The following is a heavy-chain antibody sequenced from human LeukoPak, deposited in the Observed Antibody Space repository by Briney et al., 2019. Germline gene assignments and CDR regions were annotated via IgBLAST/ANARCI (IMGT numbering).Heavy chain of an antibody. V-gene: IGHV3-23*01. CDR1: GFTFSSYA. J-gene: IGHJ6*02. Sequence: SGGSLRLSCAASGFTFSSYAMSWVRQAPGKGLEWVSAISGSGGSTYYADSVKGRFTISRDNSKNTLYLQMNSLRAEDTAVYYCAKGLDPVAYYGMDVWDQGTTVTVSS. D-gene: IGHD6-6*01. CDR3: AKGLDPVAYYGMDV. CDR2: ISGSGGST.